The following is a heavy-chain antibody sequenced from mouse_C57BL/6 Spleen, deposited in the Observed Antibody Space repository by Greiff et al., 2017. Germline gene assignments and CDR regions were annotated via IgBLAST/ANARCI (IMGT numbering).Heavy chain of an antibody. CDR2: IDPEDGDT. CDR3: TTWNYDYEGDYAMDY. CDR1: GFNIKDYY. V-gene: IGHV14-1*01. J-gene: IGHJ4*01. D-gene: IGHD2-4*01. Sequence: VQLQQSGAELVRPGASVKLSCTASGFNIKDYYMHWVKQRPEQGLEWIGRIDPEDGDTAYAPKFQGKATMTADTSSNTAYLQLSSLTSEDTAVYYCTTWNYDYEGDYAMDYWGQGTSVTVSS.